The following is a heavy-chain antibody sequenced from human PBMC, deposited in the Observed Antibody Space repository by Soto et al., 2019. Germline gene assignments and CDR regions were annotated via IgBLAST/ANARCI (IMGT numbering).Heavy chain of an antibody. V-gene: IGHV4-39*01. CDR1: GGSIRNSKYY. Sequence: PSETLSLTCAVSGGSIRNSKYYWGWIRQSPGKGLEWIGSVYYSGDAYYSPSLRSRVTISVDTSTNLFSLRLTSMTNADTAVYFCARIDFWGGSSRSGYWGQGTLVTVSS. CDR2: VYYSGDA. J-gene: IGHJ4*02. D-gene: IGHD3-3*01. CDR3: ARIDFWGGSSRSGY.